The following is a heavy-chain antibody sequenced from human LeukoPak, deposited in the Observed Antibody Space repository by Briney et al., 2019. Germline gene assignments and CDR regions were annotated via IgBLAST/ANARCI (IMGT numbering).Heavy chain of an antibody. Sequence: ASVKVSCKTSGYTFTYYVISRVRQAPGQGLEWMGWINAYNGNTNDAQKFQGRVTMTTDTSTSTAYMELRSLRSDDTAVYYCARGKKPYDYWGQGTLVSVSS. CDR2: INAYNGNT. J-gene: IGHJ4*02. V-gene: IGHV1-18*01. CDR1: GYTFTYYV. CDR3: ARGKKPYDY.